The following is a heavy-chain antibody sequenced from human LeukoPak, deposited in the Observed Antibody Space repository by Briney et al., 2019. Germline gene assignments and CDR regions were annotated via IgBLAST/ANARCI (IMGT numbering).Heavy chain of an antibody. CDR2: IYYDGSSK. Sequence: PGGSLRLSCAASGFTFSSYGMHWVRQAPGKGLEWVAVIYYDGSSKYYADSVKGRFTISRDNSKNTLYLQMNSLRAEDTAVYYCAKDRDRFENLDYWGQGTLVTVSS. CDR1: GFTFSSYG. D-gene: IGHD3-10*01. V-gene: IGHV3-33*06. J-gene: IGHJ4*02. CDR3: AKDRDRFENLDY.